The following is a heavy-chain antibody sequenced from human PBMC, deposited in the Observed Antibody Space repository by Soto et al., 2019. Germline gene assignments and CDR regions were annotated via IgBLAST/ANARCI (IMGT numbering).Heavy chain of an antibody. CDR1: GGSISSANHY. CDR2: IHYSGST. V-gene: IGHV4-30-4*01. J-gene: IGHJ6*02. D-gene: IGHD4-4*01. CDR3: ARDGFDYSPDNCYGMDV. Sequence: PSETLSLTCTVSGGSISSANHYWSWIRQPPGKGLEWIGYIHYSGSTYYNPSLRSRVTISVDTSKNQFSLRVSSVTAADTAVYYCARDGFDYSPDNCYGMDVWGQGTTVTVSS.